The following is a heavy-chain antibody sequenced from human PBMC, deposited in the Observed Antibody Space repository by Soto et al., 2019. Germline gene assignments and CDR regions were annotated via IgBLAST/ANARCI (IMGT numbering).Heavy chain of an antibody. CDR2: INPNSGGT. V-gene: IGHV1-2*02. CDR1: GYTFTGYY. CDR3: AIVVVVAVLSADAFDI. J-gene: IGHJ3*02. Sequence: SVKVSCKASGYTFTGYYMHWVRQAPGQGLEWMGWINPNSGGTNYAQKFQGRVTMTRDTSIRTAYMELSRLRSDDTAVYYCAIVVVVAVLSADAFDIWGQGTMVTVSS. D-gene: IGHD2-15*01.